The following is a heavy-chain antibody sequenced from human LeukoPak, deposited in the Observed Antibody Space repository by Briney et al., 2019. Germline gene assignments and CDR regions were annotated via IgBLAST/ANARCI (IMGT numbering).Heavy chain of an antibody. V-gene: IGHV3-48*01. D-gene: IGHD6-13*01. CDR3: ARSYSSSWEFDY. CDR1: GFNFSSYS. J-gene: IGHJ4*02. Sequence: GGSLRLSCAASGFNFSSYSMNWVRQAPGKGLEWVSYISTSSSTMYYADSMKGRFTISRDNAKNSLYLQMNSLRAEDTAVYYCARSYSSSWEFDYWGQGTLATVSS. CDR2: ISTSSSTM.